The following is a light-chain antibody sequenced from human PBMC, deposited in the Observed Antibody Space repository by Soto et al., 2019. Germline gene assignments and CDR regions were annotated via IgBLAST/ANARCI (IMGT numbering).Light chain of an antibody. J-gene: IGKJ4*02. CDR2: GAF. V-gene: IGKV3-11*01. CDR3: QQRSSWPLT. CDR1: QSVSSNY. Sequence: EIVLTQSPGTLSLSPWERATLSCRASQSVSSNYLAWYQKRPGRAPRLLIYGAFNRATGIPARFSGSGSGTDFTLTISSLEPEDFAVYFCQQRSSWPLTFGGGTKVDIK.